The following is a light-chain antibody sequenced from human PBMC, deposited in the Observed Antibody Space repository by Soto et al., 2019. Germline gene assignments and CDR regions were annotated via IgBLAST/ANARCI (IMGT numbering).Light chain of an antibody. J-gene: IGKJ5*01. Sequence: DIVMTQSPLSRPVPPVEPASISCGSSQILLHSNGYNYLDWYLQKPGQSPQLLIYLGSNRASGVPDRFSGSGSGKDFKLEISRVETDDVGIYYCMQSTQLPPTFGQGTRLEIK. CDR3: MQSTQLPPT. CDR2: LGS. V-gene: IGKV2-28*01. CDR1: QILLHSNGYNY.